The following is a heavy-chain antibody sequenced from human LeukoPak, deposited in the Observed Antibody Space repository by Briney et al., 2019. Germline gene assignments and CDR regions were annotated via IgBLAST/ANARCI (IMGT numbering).Heavy chain of an antibody. D-gene: IGHD3-10*01. J-gene: IGHJ4*02. CDR1: GYTFTSYD. CDR3: ARDLDGSGSYSPDY. CDR2: MNPNSGNT. Sequence: ASVKVSCKASGYTFTSYDINWVRQATGQGLEWMGWMNPNSGNTGYAQKFQGRVTITRNTSISTAHMELSSLRSEDTAVYYCARDLDGSGSYSPDYWGQGTLVTVSS. V-gene: IGHV1-8*03.